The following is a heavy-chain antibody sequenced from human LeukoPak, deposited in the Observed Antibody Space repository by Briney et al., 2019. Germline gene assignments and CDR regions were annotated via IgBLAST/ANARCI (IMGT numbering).Heavy chain of an antibody. CDR1: GYTFTSYG. CDR3: ARHRSGSYHSTLDY. Sequence: GASVKVSCKASGYTFTSYGISWVRQMPGKGLEWMGIIYPGDSDTRYSPSFQGQVTISADKSISTAYLQWSSLKASDTAIYYCARHRSGSYHSTLDYWGQGILVTVSS. V-gene: IGHV5-51*01. D-gene: IGHD1-26*01. CDR2: IYPGDSDT. J-gene: IGHJ4*02.